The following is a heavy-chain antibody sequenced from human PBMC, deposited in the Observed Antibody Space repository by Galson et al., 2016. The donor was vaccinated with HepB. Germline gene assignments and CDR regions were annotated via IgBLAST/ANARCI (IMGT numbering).Heavy chain of an antibody. Sequence: SLRLSCAASGFTFDDYAMHWVRQVPGKGLEWVSGISWNSGSIAYADSVKGRFAISRDNAKNSLYLQVNSLRAEDTAFYYCAKDRLLGVVPTGLFDYWGQGTLVTVSS. CDR2: ISWNSGSI. CDR3: AKDRLLGVVPTGLFDY. V-gene: IGHV3-9*01. D-gene: IGHD3-3*01. CDR1: GFTFDDYA. J-gene: IGHJ4*02.